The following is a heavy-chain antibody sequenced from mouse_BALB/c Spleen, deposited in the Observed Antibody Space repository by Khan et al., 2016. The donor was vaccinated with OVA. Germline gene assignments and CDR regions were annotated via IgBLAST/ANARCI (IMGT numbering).Heavy chain of an antibody. CDR1: GYTFTSNT. J-gene: IGHJ4*01. V-gene: IGHV1-4*01. CDR2: INPRSGYT. Sequence: VELVESGAELARPGASVRMSCKASGYTFTSNTMHWIKQRPGQGLEWIGYINPRSGYTNYNQNFKDKATLTADKSSSTAYMQRSSLTSEDSAVYYCARRTTGYTMDSWGQGTSVTVSS. D-gene: IGHD2-14*01. CDR3: ARRTTGYTMDS.